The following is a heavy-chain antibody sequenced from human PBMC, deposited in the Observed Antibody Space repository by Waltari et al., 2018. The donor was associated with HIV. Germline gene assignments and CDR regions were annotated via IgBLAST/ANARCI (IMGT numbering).Heavy chain of an antibody. CDR1: GFTLSHLS. D-gene: IGHD1-1*01. CDR3: ARLDFWLKYNFDY. Sequence: EVLLLESGVALVKPWGSLRSACAASGFTLSHLSMSWVRQAPGKGLEWVSGISGGGHAPFYADSVKGRFTISRDNSKNTLYPQMHSLRAEDTAVYYCARLDFWLKYNFDYWGQGTLVTVSS. CDR2: ISGGGHAP. V-gene: IGHV3-23*01. J-gene: IGHJ4*02.